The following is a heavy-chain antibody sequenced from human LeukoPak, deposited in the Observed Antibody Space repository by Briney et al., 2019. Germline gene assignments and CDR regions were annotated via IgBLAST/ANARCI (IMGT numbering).Heavy chain of an antibody. CDR2: ISGRSSFK. D-gene: IGHD4-17*01. J-gene: IGHJ4*02. CDR3: AREPTTVTTDASFDY. Sequence: PGGSLRLSCAASGFTFSDYSMNWVRQAPGKGLEWVSSISGRSSFKYYADSVKGRFTISRDNAKNSLYLQMNSLRAEDTAVYYCAREPTTVTTDASFDYWGQGTLVTVSS. CDR1: GFTFSDYS. V-gene: IGHV3-21*01.